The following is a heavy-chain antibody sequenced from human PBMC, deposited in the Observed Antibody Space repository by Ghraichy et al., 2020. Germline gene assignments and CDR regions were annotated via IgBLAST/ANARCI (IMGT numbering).Heavy chain of an antibody. Sequence: ASVKVSCKASGYTFTGYYMHWVRQAPGQGLEWMGWINPNSGGTNYAQKFQGRVTMTRDTSISTAYMELSRLRSDDTAVYYCARWVFTETGDPYYYYGMDVWGQGTTVTVSS. J-gene: IGHJ6*02. V-gene: IGHV1-2*02. CDR3: ARWVFTETGDPYYYYGMDV. D-gene: IGHD7-27*01. CDR2: INPNSGGT. CDR1: GYTFTGYY.